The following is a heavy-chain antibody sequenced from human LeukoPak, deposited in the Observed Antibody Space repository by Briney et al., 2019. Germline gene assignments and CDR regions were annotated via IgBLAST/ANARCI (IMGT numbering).Heavy chain of an antibody. D-gene: IGHD1-26*01. CDR2: INPSGGST. Sequence: GASVKVSCKASGYTFTSYYMHWVRQAPGQGLEWMGIINPSGGSTSYAQKFQGRVTMTRDTSTSTVYMELSSLRSEDTAVYYCAKAPRIKGASGSYYGYFDYWGQGTLVTVSS. V-gene: IGHV1-46*01. J-gene: IGHJ4*02. CDR1: GYTFTSYY. CDR3: AKAPRIKGASGSYYGYFDY.